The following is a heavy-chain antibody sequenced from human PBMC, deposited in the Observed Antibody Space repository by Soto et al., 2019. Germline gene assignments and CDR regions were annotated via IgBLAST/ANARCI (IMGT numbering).Heavy chain of an antibody. Sequence: ASVKVSCKASGYTFTSYAMHWVRQAPGQRLEWMGWINAGNGNTKYSQKFQGRVTITRDTSASTAYMELSRLRSEDTAAYYCARGDTAMVNRNWFDPWGQGTLVTVSS. D-gene: IGHD5-18*01. CDR3: ARGDTAMVNRNWFDP. CDR2: INAGNGNT. V-gene: IGHV1-3*01. J-gene: IGHJ5*02. CDR1: GYTFTSYA.